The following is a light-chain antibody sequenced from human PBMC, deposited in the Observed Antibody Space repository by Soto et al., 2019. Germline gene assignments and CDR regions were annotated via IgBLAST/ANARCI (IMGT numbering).Light chain of an antibody. CDR3: SSYTSSSTLEV. V-gene: IGLV2-14*01. Sequence: QSALTQPASMSGSPGQSISISCAGTSSDVGGYSYVSWYQQHPGKAPKLMIYDVSNRPSGVSNRFSGSKSGNTASLTISGLQPQDEADYYCSSYTSSSTLEVFGGGTKVTVL. CDR2: DVS. CDR1: SSDVGGYSY. J-gene: IGLJ2*01.